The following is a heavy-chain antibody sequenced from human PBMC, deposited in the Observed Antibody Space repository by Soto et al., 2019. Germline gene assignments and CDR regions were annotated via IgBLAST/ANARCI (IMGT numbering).Heavy chain of an antibody. CDR3: ANRTREMELPSWFDP. CDR2: IYWDDDK. D-gene: IGHD1-7*01. V-gene: IGHV2-5*02. J-gene: IGHJ5*02. Sequence: SGPTLVNPTQTLTLTCTFSGFSLSTSGLGVGWIRQPPGKALDWLALIYWDDDKRYSPSLKSRLTITKDTSKNQVVLTMTNMDHVDTATYYCANRTREMELPSWFDPWGQGPMMTV. CDR1: GFSLSTSGLG.